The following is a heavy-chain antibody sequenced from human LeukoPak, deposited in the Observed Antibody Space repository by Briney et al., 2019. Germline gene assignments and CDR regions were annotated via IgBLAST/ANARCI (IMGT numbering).Heavy chain of an antibody. V-gene: IGHV3-23*01. CDR1: GFTFSSYG. Sequence: TGGSLRLSCAASGFTFSSYGMSWVRQAPGKGLEWVSTISGSGGSTSYADSVKGRITISRDNSKNTLYLQMNSLRAEDTAVYYCAKRRGNTVTLWYFDFWGQGTLVTVSS. D-gene: IGHD4-11*01. J-gene: IGHJ4*02. CDR3: AKRRGNTVTLWYFDF. CDR2: ISGSGGST.